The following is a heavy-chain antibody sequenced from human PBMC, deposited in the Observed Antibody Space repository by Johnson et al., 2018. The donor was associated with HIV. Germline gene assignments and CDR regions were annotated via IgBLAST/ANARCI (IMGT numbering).Heavy chain of an antibody. D-gene: IGHD6-19*01. V-gene: IGHV3-11*04. CDR1: GFIFSDYY. CDR3: ARDYGSCWYWAFDI. Sequence: QVHLVESGGGLLQPGGSLRLSCAASGFIFSDYYMNWIRQAPGKGLEWVSYITGSGTTIYYADSVRGRFTISRDNAKNSLYLQMNSLRAEDTAVYYCARDYGSCWYWAFDIWGQGTMVTVSS. CDR2: ITGSGTTI. J-gene: IGHJ3*02.